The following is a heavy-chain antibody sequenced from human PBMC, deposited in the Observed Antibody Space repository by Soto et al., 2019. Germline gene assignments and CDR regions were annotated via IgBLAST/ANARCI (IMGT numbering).Heavy chain of an antibody. V-gene: IGHV4-31*03. D-gene: IGHD3-22*01. Sequence: EQLQESGPGLVKPSQTLSLTCTVSGGSVSSGGYYWTWIRQDPGKGLEWIGHIYFNGSTFYNPSLNSRVSISVDRSKNQFSLRLSSVTAADRAVYYCVRAPTYYFDSREVWGQGTLVAVSS. CDR3: VRAPTYYFDSREV. J-gene: IGHJ4*02. CDR2: IYFNGST. CDR1: GGSVSSGGYY.